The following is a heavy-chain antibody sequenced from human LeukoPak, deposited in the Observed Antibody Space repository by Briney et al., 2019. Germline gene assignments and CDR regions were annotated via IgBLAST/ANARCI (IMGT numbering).Heavy chain of an antibody. CDR1: GFTFSSYG. Sequence: GGSLRLSCAASGFTFSSYGMHWVRQPPGKGLEWVAIVWYDGSNNYYGDSVKGRFIISRDNSKNTVYLQMNSLRAEDTAVYYCAKGMTTVTAWGQGTLVTVSS. J-gene: IGHJ5*02. CDR3: AKGMTTVTA. V-gene: IGHV3-33*06. CDR2: VWYDGSNN. D-gene: IGHD4-17*01.